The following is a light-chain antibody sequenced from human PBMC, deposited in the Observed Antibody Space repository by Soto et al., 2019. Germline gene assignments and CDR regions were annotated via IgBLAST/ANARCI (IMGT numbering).Light chain of an antibody. J-gene: IGKJ1*01. V-gene: IGKV3D-20*02. CDR1: QTLSSSH. Sequence: EIVLTQSPGTLYLSPGERATLSCRASQTLSSSHLAWYQQKPGQAPRLVIYGASTRATGISARFSGRGSGADFTLTISSLEPEDFAVYYCQQRSDSITFGQGTKVDIK. CDR2: GAS. CDR3: QQRSDSIT.